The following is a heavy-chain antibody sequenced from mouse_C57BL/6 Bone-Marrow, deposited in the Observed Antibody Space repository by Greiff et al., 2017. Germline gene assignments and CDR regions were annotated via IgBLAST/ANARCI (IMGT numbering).Heavy chain of an antibody. J-gene: IGHJ2*01. CDR2: IYPGNSDT. D-gene: IGHD1-1*01. Sequence: EVQLQQSGTVLARPGASVKMSCKTSGYTFTSYWMHWVNQRPGQGLEWIGAIYPGNSDTSYNQKFKGKAKLTAVTSASTAYMELSSLTNEDSAVYYCTRGITTVVSYFDYWGQGTTLTVSS. CDR1: GYTFTSYW. CDR3: TRGITTVVSYFDY. V-gene: IGHV1-5*01.